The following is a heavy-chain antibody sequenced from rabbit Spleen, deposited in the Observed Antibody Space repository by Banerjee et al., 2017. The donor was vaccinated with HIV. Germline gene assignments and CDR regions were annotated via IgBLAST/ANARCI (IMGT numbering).Heavy chain of an antibody. V-gene: IGHV1S45*01. CDR2: INTYTGKP. J-gene: IGHJ4*01. Sequence: QEQLVESGGGLVQPEGSLTLTCKASGFSFGDRDVMCWVRQAPGKGLQWIACINTYTGKPVYATWAKGRFTISRTSSTTVTLQMTSLTAADTATYFCARDLASVVGWNFNLWGPGTLVTVS. D-gene: IGHD3-1*01. CDR3: ARDLASVVGWNFNL. CDR1: GFSFGDRDV.